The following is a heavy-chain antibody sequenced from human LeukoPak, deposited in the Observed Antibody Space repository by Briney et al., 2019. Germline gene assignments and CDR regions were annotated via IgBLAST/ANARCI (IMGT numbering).Heavy chain of an antibody. CDR1: GFTVSAHY. D-gene: IGHD6-19*01. CDR2: LYTGGDT. J-gene: IGHJ4*02. Sequence: PGGSLRLSCAVSGFTVSAHYMSWVRQAPGKGLECVSFLYTGGDTYYADSVKGRFTISRDNSKNTLYLQMNSLRAEDTAVYYCARTSSGWYLGGHFDYWGQGTLVTVSS. V-gene: IGHV3-53*01. CDR3: ARTSSGWYLGGHFDY.